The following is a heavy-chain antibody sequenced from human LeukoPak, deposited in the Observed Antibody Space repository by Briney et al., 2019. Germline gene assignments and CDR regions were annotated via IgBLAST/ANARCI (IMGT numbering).Heavy chain of an antibody. CDR2: INHSGST. Sequence: SEALSLTCAVYGGSFSGYYWSWIRQPPGKGLEWIGEINHSGSTNYNPSLKSRVTISVDTSKNQFSLKLSSVTAADTAVYYCARPDYDSSGQTVNWGQGTLVTVSS. V-gene: IGHV4-34*01. CDR3: ARPDYDSSGQTVN. D-gene: IGHD3-22*01. CDR1: GGSFSGYY. J-gene: IGHJ4*02.